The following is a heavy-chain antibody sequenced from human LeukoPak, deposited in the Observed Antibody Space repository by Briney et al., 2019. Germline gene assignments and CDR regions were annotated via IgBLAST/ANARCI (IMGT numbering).Heavy chain of an antibody. V-gene: IGHV3-30*02. CDR1: GFTFSSCG. Sequence: GGSLRLSCAASGFTFSSCGMHWVRQAPGKGLEWVAFIRYDGSNKYYADSVKGRFAISRDNSKNTLYLQMNSLRAEDTAVYYCAKVGSVGATDIYFDYWGQGTLVTVSS. J-gene: IGHJ4*02. CDR3: AKVGSVGATDIYFDY. D-gene: IGHD1-26*01. CDR2: IRYDGSNK.